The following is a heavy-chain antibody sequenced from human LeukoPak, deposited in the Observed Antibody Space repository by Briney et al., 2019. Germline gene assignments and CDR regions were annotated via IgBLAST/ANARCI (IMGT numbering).Heavy chain of an antibody. Sequence: GSLRLSCAASGFTFSSYGMHWVRQAPGKGLEWVAFIRYDGSNKYYADSVKGRFTISRDNSKNTLYLQMNSLRAEDTAVYYCARSLSSGWPPNMYYFDYWGQGTLVTVSS. CDR1: GFTFSSYG. J-gene: IGHJ4*02. V-gene: IGHV3-30*02. D-gene: IGHD6-19*01. CDR2: IRYDGSNK. CDR3: ARSLSSGWPPNMYYFDY.